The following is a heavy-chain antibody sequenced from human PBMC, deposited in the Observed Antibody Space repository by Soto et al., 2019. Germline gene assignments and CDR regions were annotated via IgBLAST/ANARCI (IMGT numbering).Heavy chain of an antibody. J-gene: IGHJ5*02. CDR3: ARHVELLGEDSRRVALDP. CDR1: GYSFTSYW. V-gene: IGHV5-10-1*01. D-gene: IGHD3-16*01. Sequence: GESLRISCNGSGYSFTSYWISWVRQMPGKGLEWIGRIDPSDSYTNYSPSFQGHVTISADKSISTAYLQWSSLKASDTAMYYCARHVELLGEDSRRVALDPWGQGTLVTVYS. CDR2: IDPSDSYT.